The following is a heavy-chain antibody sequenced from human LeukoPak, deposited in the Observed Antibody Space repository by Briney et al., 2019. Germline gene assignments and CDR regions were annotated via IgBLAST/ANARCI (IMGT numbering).Heavy chain of an antibody. CDR3: AKRGVVIRVFLVGYHKEAYYFDS. CDR1: EITLSNYG. J-gene: IGHJ4*02. Sequence: GGSLRLSCAVSEITLSNYGMSWVRQAPGKGLEWVAGISGSGGGTNYADSVKGRFTISRDNPKNTLYLQMNSLRAEDTAVYFCAKRGVVIRVFLVGYHKEAYYFDSWGQGALVTVSS. CDR2: ISGSGGGT. V-gene: IGHV3-23*01. D-gene: IGHD3-10*01.